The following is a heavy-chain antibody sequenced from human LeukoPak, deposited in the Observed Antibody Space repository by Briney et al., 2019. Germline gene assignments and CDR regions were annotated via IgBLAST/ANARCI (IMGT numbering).Heavy chain of an antibody. Sequence: GGSLRLSCAASGFTFNNYAMSWVRQAPGKGLEWVSAISGSDAGTYYADSVKGRFTISRDNSKNTLYLQMNSLRAEDTAVYYCAELGITMIGGVWGKGTTVTISS. CDR3: AELGITMIGGV. D-gene: IGHD3-10*02. V-gene: IGHV3-23*01. CDR2: ISGSDAGT. J-gene: IGHJ6*04. CDR1: GFTFNNYA.